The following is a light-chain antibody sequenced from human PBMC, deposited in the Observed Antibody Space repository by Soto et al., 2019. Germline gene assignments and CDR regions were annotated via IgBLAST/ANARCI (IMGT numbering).Light chain of an antibody. Sequence: QSVLTQPPSASGSPGQSVTISCTGTSSDVGGYNYVSWYQQHPGKAPKLMIYEVSKRPSGVPDRFSGSKSGNTASLTVSGLQAEDEADYYCSSYAGSNKSRGVVFGGGTKLTVL. CDR1: SSDVGGYNY. CDR2: EVS. CDR3: SSYAGSNKSRGVV. V-gene: IGLV2-8*01. J-gene: IGLJ2*01.